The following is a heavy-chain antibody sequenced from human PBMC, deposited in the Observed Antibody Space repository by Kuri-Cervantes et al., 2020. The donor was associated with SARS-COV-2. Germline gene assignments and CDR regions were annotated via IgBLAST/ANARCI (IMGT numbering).Heavy chain of an antibody. CDR1: GYTFTGYY. CDR2: INPNSGGT. Sequence: ASVKVSCKASGYTFTGYYMHWARQAPGQGLEWMGWINPNSGGTNYAQKFQGWVTMTRDTSISTAYMELSRLRSDDTAVYYCARGMVRGIIQYYYYAMDVWGQGTTVTVSS. J-gene: IGHJ6*02. CDR3: ARGMVRGIIQYYYYAMDV. V-gene: IGHV1-2*04. D-gene: IGHD3-10*01.